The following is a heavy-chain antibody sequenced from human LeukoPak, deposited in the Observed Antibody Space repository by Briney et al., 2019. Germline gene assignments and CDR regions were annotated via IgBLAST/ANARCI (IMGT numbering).Heavy chain of an antibody. CDR3: ARVGYDSSGRHRYAFDI. CDR1: GGTFSSYA. J-gene: IGHJ3*02. D-gene: IGHD3-22*01. Sequence: SVKVSCKASGGTFSSYAISWVRQAPGQGLEWMGRIIPILGIANYAQKFQGRVTITADKSTSTAYMELRSLRSDDTAVYYCARVGYDSSGRHRYAFDIWGQGTMVTVSS. CDR2: IIPILGIA. V-gene: IGHV1-69*04.